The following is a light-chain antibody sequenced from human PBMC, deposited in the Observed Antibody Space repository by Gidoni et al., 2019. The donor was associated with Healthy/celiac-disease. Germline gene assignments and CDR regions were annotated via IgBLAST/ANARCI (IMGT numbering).Light chain of an antibody. V-gene: IGKV4-1*01. J-gene: IGKJ3*01. CDR2: WAS. Sequence: DIVMTQSPDSLAVSLGERATINCKSSQSVLYRSNNKNYLAWSQQKPGQPPKLLIYWASTRESGVPDRFSGSGSGTDFTLTISSLQAEDVAVYYCQQYYSTPFTFGPGTKVDIK. CDR1: QSVLYRSNNKNY. CDR3: QQYYSTPFT.